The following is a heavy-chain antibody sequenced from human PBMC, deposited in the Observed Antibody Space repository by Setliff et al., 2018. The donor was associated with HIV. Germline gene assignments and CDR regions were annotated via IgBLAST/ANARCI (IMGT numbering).Heavy chain of an antibody. CDR2: VSPFDDGT. J-gene: IGHJ4*02. V-gene: IGHV1-46*02. CDR1: GYYFNIDY. CDR3: ARDQSAFGHWWLAHY. D-gene: IGHD2-8*02. Sequence: ASVKVSCKTFGYYFNIDYMHWVRQAPGQGLEWMAMVSPFDDGTNYAQKFQGRVTMTRDTSTSTVYMELSSLRSEDTAVYYCARDQSAFGHWWLAHYWGQGTLVTVSS.